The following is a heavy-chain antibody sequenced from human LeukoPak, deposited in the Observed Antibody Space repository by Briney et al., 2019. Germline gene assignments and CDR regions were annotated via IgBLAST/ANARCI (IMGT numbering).Heavy chain of an antibody. CDR3: VGHGQRYFRD. D-gene: IGHD3-9*01. J-gene: IGHJ1*01. Sequence: SETLSLTCDVSGASVTTDYWSWIRQPPGKGLEWIGYIYNSGNTDYNPSLKSRLTISVDTSKNQFSLTLSSATAADTAVYYCVGHGQRYFRDWGQGTLVTVSS. V-gene: IGHV4-59*08. CDR1: GASVTTDY. CDR2: IYNSGNT.